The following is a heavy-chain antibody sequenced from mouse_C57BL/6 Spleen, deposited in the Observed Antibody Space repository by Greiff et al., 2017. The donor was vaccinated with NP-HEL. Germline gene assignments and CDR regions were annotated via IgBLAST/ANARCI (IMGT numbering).Heavy chain of an antibody. CDR1: GYTFTSYW. CDR3: ARGPYYGSSHYYFDY. V-gene: IGHV1-50*01. J-gene: IGHJ2*01. D-gene: IGHD1-1*01. CDR2: IDPSDSYT. Sequence: QVQLQQPGAELVKPGASVKLSCKASGYTFTSYWMQWVKQRPGQGLEWIGEIDPSDSYTNYNQKFKGKATLTVDTSSSTAYMQLSSLTSEDSAVYYCARGPYYGSSHYYFDYWGQGTTLTVSS.